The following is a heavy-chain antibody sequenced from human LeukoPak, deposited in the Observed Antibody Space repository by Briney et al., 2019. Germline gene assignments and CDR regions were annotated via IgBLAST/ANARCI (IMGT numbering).Heavy chain of an antibody. J-gene: IGHJ4*02. CDR1: GFTFSSYA. CDR3: AQDLPPTQY. CDR2: ISSNGGST. Sequence: GGSLRLSCAASGFTFSSYAMHWVRQAPGRGLEYVSAISSNGGSTYYANSVKGRFTISRDNSKNTLYLQMGSLRAEDMAVYYCAQDLPPTQYWGQGTLVTVSS. V-gene: IGHV3-64*01.